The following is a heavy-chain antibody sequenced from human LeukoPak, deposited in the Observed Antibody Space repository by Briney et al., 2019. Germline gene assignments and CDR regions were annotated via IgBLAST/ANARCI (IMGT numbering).Heavy chain of an antibody. J-gene: IGHJ6*02. D-gene: IGHD5-18*01. CDR3: ARSYGYDNSPGTGMDV. CDR2: VNPSGGST. CDR1: GYTFTRYY. V-gene: IGHV1-46*01. Sequence: ASVKVSCKASGYTFTRYYIHWVRQAPGQGLEWMGVVNPSGGSTSHARRFQGRVTMTTDTSTSTVFMELSSLRSEDTAVFYCARSYGYDNSPGTGMDVWGQGTTVTVSS.